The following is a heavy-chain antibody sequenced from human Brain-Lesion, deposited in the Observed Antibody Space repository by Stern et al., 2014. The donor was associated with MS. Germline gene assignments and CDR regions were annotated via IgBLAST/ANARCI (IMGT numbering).Heavy chain of an antibody. D-gene: IGHD5-12*01. V-gene: IGHV5-51*03. J-gene: IGHJ4*02. CDR1: GYLFDDYW. CDR2: IFPRDSNT. Sequence: DQLVQSGAEVKKPGESLKISCEASGYLFDDYWIGWVRQMSGRGLELVAIIFPRDSNTRYSPSVQGQVTIPAEKSNPPPFLEGGTLKASDPAMYSCARSPATPSGYDRFDYWGQGALVTVSS. CDR3: ARSPATPSGYDRFDY.